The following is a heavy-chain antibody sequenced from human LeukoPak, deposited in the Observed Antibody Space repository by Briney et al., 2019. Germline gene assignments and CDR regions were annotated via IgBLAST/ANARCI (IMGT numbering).Heavy chain of an antibody. CDR3: ARPTYSSHDAFDI. D-gene: IGHD2-21*01. Sequence: GESLKISCKGSGYSFTSYWIGWVRQMPGKGLEWMGIIYPGDSDTRYSLSFQGQVTISADKSISTAYLQWSSLKASDTAMYYCARPTYSSHDAFDIWGQGTMVTVSS. J-gene: IGHJ3*02. CDR2: IYPGDSDT. V-gene: IGHV5-51*01. CDR1: GYSFTSYW.